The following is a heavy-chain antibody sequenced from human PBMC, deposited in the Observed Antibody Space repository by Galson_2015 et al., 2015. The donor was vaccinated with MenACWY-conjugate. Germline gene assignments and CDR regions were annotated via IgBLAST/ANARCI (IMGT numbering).Heavy chain of an antibody. Sequence: SLRLSCAASGFTFSSSWMGWVRQAPGKGLEWVVNIKHDGSGKYYVDAVKGRFTISRDNAKNSLYLQMNSLRAEDTAIYYCARSLSIVVAGYWGQGTLVTVSS. J-gene: IGHJ4*02. CDR3: ARSLSIVVAGY. D-gene: IGHD6-19*01. CDR2: IKHDGSGK. V-gene: IGHV3-7*01. CDR1: GFTFSSSW.